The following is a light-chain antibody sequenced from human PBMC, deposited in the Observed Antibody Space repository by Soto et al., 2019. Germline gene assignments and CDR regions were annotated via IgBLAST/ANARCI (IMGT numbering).Light chain of an antibody. CDR3: QHRSNWPLT. V-gene: IGKV3-11*01. Sequence: EIVLTQSPATLSFSPGERATLSFRASQSVSSYLAWYQQRPGQAPRLLIYDASNRATGIPARFSGSGSGTDFTLTISSLEPEDFAVYYCQHRSNWPLTFGGGTKVDIK. J-gene: IGKJ4*01. CDR1: QSVSSY. CDR2: DAS.